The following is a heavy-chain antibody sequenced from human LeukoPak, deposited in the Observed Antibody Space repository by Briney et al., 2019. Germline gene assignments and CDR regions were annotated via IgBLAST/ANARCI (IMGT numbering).Heavy chain of an antibody. CDR3: ARMRLHYDILTGYYSTFDY. Sequence: SETLSLTCTVSGGSISSYYWSWIRQPPGKGLEWIGYIYYSGSTNYNPSLKSRVTISVDTSKNQFSLKLSSVTAADTAVYYCARMRLHYDILTGYYSTFDYWGQGTLVTVSS. J-gene: IGHJ4*02. D-gene: IGHD3-9*01. CDR2: IYYSGST. CDR1: GGSISSYY. V-gene: IGHV4-59*01.